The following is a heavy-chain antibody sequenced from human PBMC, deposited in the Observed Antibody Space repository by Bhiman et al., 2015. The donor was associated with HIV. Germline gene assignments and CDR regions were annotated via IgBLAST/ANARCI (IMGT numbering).Heavy chain of an antibody. CDR1: GLKFSDAW. Sequence: EVHLVESGGGLVKPGGSLRLSCVISGLKFSDAWVSWVRQAPGKGLEWVGRIKSKTDGGTTDYAAPVKGRFTISRDDSQNTLYLQMNSLKTEDTAVYYCATSPAILYYFDSWGQGSLVTVSS. V-gene: IGHV3-15*01. CDR3: ATSPAILYYFDS. CDR2: IKSKTDGGTT. J-gene: IGHJ4*02. D-gene: IGHD2-2*01.